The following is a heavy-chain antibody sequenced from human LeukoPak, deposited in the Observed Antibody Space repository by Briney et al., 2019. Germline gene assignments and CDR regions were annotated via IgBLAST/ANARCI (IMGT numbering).Heavy chain of an antibody. CDR2: ISGSDGST. CDR3: ARAGNTRFDY. V-gene: IGHV3-23*01. J-gene: IGHJ4*02. Sequence: GGSQRLSCAASGFTFSSYAMSWVRQAPGKGLEWVSGISGSDGSTYYADSVKGRFTISRDNSKNTLYLQMNSLRAEDTAVYYCARAGNTRFDYWGQGTLVTVSS. CDR1: GFTFSSYA. D-gene: IGHD2/OR15-2a*01.